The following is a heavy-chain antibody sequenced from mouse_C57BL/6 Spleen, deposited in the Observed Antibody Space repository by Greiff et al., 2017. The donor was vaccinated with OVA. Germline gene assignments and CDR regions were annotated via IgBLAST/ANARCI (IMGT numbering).Heavy chain of an antibody. Sequence: VQLQESGPELVKPGASVKISCKASGYAFSSSWMNWVKQRPGKGLEWIGRIYPGDGDTNYNGKFKGKATLTADKSSSTAYMQLSSLTSEDSAVYFCAARDGYYLYYAMDYWGQGTSVTVSS. J-gene: IGHJ4*01. CDR3: AARDGYYLYYAMDY. V-gene: IGHV1-82*01. CDR1: GYAFSSSW. CDR2: IYPGDGDT. D-gene: IGHD2-3*01.